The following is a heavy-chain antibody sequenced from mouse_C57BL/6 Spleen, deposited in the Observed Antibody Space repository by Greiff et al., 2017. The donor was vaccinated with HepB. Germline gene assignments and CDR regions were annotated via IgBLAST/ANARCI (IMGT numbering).Heavy chain of an antibody. J-gene: IGHJ2*01. V-gene: IGHV5-17*01. CDR2: ISSGSSTI. CDR1: GFTFSDYG. CDR3: ARDTGTHFDY. Sequence: EVKVVESGGGLVKPGGSLKLSCAASGFTFSDYGMHWVRQAPEKGLEWVAYISSGSSTIYYADTVKGRFTISRDNAKNTLFLQMTSLRSEDTAMYYCARDTGTHFDYWGQGTTLTVSS. D-gene: IGHD4-1*01.